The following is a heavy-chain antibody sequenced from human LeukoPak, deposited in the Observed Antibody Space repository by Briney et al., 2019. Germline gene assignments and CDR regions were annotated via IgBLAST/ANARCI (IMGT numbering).Heavy chain of an antibody. V-gene: IGHV3-74*01. J-gene: IGHJ6*03. CDR1: GFTFSSYW. CDR3: ARVPPEGNQLLSLYYYYYMDV. Sequence: GGSLRLSCAASGFTFSSYWMHWVRQAPGKGLVWVSRINTDGSSTSYADSVKGRFTISRDNAKNTLYLQMNSLRAEDTAVYYCARVPPEGNQLLSLYYYYYMDVWGKGTTVTVSS. D-gene: IGHD2-2*01. CDR2: INTDGSST.